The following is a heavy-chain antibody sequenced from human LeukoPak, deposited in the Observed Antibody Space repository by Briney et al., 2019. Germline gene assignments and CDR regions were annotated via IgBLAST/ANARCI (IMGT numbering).Heavy chain of an antibody. CDR1: GFTVSNNY. CDR3: ARGRQEVSMIVVVMTAVSYYLDV. J-gene: IGHJ6*03. Sequence: GSLRLSCAASGFTVSNNYMTWVRQAPGKGLEWIGEINPSGRISYNPSLKSRLTISVDASKNQFSLNLRSLTAADTAVYYCARGRQEVSMIVVVMTAVSYYLDVWGKGTTVTVS. CDR2: INPSGRI. D-gene: IGHD3-22*01. V-gene: IGHV4-34*01.